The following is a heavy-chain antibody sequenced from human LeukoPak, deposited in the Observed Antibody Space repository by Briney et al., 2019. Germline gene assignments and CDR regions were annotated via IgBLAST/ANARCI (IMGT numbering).Heavy chain of an antibody. D-gene: IGHD3-10*01. CDR1: GGTFSSYA. J-gene: IGHJ4*02. CDR2: IIPSFGTA. Sequence: AVKVSCKASGGTFSSYAITWVRQAPGQGLEWMGGIIPSFGTANYAQKFQGRVTITADESTSTAYMELSSLRSEDTAVYYCASLGDYYYGSGSHTSRFDYWGQGTLVTVSS. CDR3: ASLGDYYYGSGSHTSRFDY. V-gene: IGHV1-69*13.